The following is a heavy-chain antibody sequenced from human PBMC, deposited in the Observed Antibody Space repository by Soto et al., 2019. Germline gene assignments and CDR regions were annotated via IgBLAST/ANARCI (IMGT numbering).Heavy chain of an antibody. J-gene: IGHJ5*02. CDR2: IYYSGST. CDR1: GGSISSSSYY. Sequence: PSETLSLTCTVSGGSISSSSYYWGWIRQPPGKGLEWIGSIYYSGSTYYNPSLKSRVTISVDTSKNQFSLKLSSVTAADTAVYYCARPHSGSYYANWFDPWGQGTLVTVSS. CDR3: ARPHSGSYYANWFDP. D-gene: IGHD1-26*01. V-gene: IGHV4-39*01.